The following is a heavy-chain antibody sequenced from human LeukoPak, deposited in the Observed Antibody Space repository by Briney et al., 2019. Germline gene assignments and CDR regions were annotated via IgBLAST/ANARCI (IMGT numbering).Heavy chain of an antibody. J-gene: IGHJ5*02. CDR2: IWYDGSNK. V-gene: IGHV3-33*06. Sequence: GGSLRLSCAASGFTFSSYGMHWVRQAPGKGLEWVAVIWYDGSNKYYADSVKGRFTISRDNSKNTLYLQMNSLRAEDTAVYYCAKGPWDRGYSYGDNWFDPWGQGTLVTVSS. CDR3: AKGPWDRGYSYGDNWFDP. CDR1: GFTFSSYG. D-gene: IGHD5-18*01.